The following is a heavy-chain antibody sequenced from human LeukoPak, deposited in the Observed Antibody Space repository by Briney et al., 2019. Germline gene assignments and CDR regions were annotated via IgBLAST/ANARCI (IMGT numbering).Heavy chain of an antibody. CDR3: ARGDWWN. CDR2: MNPNSGDT. Sequence: ASVKVSCKASGYTFTSYDINWVRQATGQGLEWMGWMNPNSGDTGYVQKFQGRVTMTRDTSISTAYMELSSLRSDDTAVYYCARGDWWNWGQGTQVTVSS. CDR1: GYTFTSYD. D-gene: IGHD2-8*02. V-gene: IGHV1-8*01. J-gene: IGHJ4*02.